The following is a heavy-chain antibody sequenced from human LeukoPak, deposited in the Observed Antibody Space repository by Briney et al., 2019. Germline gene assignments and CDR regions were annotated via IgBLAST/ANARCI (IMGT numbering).Heavy chain of an antibody. CDR2: IYSAGTT. J-gene: IGHJ5*02. CDR3: ARAPRGADNWFDP. D-gene: IGHD3-10*01. Sequence: SGGSLRLSCAASGFTVSNNYMSWVRQAPGKGLEWVSVIYSAGTTYYADSVKGRFTISRDNSKNTLYLQMNSLRDEDTAVYYCARAPRGADNWFDPWGQGTLVTVSS. V-gene: IGHV3-66*01. CDR1: GFTVSNNY.